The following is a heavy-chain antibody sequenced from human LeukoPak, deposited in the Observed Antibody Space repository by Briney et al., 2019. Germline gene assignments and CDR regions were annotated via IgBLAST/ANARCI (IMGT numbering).Heavy chain of an antibody. Sequence: GGSLRLSCAASGFTFSTYAMHWVRQAPGKGLEWVAVISYDGSNKYYADSVKGRFTISRDSSKNTLYLQMNSLRAEDTAVYYCAKDVPTAYFDYWGQGTLVTASS. J-gene: IGHJ4*02. V-gene: IGHV3-30-3*01. CDR2: ISYDGSNK. CDR3: AKDVPTAYFDY. CDR1: GFTFSTYA. D-gene: IGHD1-1*01.